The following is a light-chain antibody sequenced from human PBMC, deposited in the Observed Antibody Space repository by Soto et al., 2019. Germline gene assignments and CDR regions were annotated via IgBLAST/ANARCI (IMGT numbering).Light chain of an antibody. V-gene: IGKV1-27*01. Sequence: DIQMTQSPSALSASVGDRVTITCRARQGINNYLACYQQKPGKVHRLLIYAESTLHSGVPSRFSGSGTGTDFTIPISSLQPEDVATYYCQKDENGRALAFGAGTKVEIK. CDR3: QKDENGRALA. J-gene: IGKJ4*01. CDR2: AES. CDR1: QGINNY.